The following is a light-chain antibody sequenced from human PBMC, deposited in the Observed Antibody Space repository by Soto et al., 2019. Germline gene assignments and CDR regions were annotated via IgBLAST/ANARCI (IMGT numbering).Light chain of an antibody. V-gene: IGKV1-27*01. Sequence: DIQMTQSPSSLSTSVGDRVTITCRASQVISNYLAWYQQKPGKAPKLLIYASSTLQSGVPSRFSGSGSGTDFTLTISSLQPEDVATYYGQKYNSVPWTFGQGTKVDIK. CDR2: ASS. CDR3: QKYNSVPWT. J-gene: IGKJ1*01. CDR1: QVISNY.